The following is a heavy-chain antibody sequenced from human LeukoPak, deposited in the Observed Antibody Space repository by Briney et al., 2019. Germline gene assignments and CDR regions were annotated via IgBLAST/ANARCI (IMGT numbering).Heavy chain of an antibody. V-gene: IGHV3-66*01. J-gene: IGHJ6*02. CDR2: IYSGGST. CDR1: EFTVSGNY. Sequence: PGGSLRLSCAASEFTVSGNYMSWVRQAPGKGLEWVSVIYSGGSTYYADSVKGRFTISRDNSKNTLYLQMNSLRAEDTAVYYCATRGPYGILTGRRAYAMDVWGQGTTVTVSS. D-gene: IGHD3-9*01. CDR3: ATRGPYGILTGRRAYAMDV.